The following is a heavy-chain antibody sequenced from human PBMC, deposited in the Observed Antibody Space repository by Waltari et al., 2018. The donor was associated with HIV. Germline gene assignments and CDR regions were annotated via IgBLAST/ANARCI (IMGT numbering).Heavy chain of an antibody. V-gene: IGHV3-23*01. J-gene: IGHJ5*02. Sequence: EVQLLESGGGLVQPGGSLRLPCAASGFTFSSYAMSWVRQAPGKGLEWVSAISGSGGSTYYADSVKGRFTISRDNSKNTLYLQMNSLRAEDTAVYYCAKDRDIVVVVASFESDPWGQGTLVTVSS. CDR3: AKDRDIVVVVASFESDP. CDR1: GFTFSSYA. CDR2: ISGSGGST. D-gene: IGHD2-15*01.